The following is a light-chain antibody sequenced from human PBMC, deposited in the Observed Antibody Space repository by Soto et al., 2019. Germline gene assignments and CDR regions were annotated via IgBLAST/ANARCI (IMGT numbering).Light chain of an antibody. J-gene: IGLJ1*01. CDR3: RSYTSSSTQV. CDR1: SSDVGGYNY. Sequence: QSALTQPASVSGSPGQSITISCTGTSSDVGGYNYVSWYQQHPGKAPKLMIYDVSNRPSGVSNRFSGSKSGNTASLTISGLQPEDEADYYCRSYTSSSTQVFGTGTKLTVL. V-gene: IGLV2-14*01. CDR2: DVS.